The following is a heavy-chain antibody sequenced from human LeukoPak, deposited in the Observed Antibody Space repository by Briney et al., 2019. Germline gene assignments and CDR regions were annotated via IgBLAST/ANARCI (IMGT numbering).Heavy chain of an antibody. D-gene: IGHD4-17*01. CDR3: ARSYGDYPGYYFDY. J-gene: IGHJ4*02. V-gene: IGHV4-34*01. Sequence: SETLSLTCAVYGGSFSGYYWSWIRQPPGKGLEWIGEINHSGSTNYNPSLKSRVIISVDTSKNQFSLKLSSVTAADTAVYYCARSYGDYPGYYFDYWGQGTLVTVSS. CDR2: INHSGST. CDR1: GGSFSGYY.